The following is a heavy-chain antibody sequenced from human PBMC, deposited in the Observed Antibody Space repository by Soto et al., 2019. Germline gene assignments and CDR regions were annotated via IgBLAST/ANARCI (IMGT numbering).Heavy chain of an antibody. D-gene: IGHD3-10*01. Sequence: EVQLVESGGGLVQPGESLRLSCAASGYTFSPFWMHWVRQAPGKGLVWVSHINSDGSTIVYADSVKGRFTISRDNAKNTLYLQMNSLKAEDTAVYYCVTDRGYPDSFDVWGRGTMVTVSS. CDR3: VTDRGYPDSFDV. V-gene: IGHV3-74*01. CDR2: INSDGSTI. CDR1: GYTFSPFW. J-gene: IGHJ3*01.